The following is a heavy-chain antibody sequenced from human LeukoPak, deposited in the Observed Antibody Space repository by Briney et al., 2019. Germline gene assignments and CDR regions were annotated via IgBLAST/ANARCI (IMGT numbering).Heavy chain of an antibody. J-gene: IGHJ4*02. Sequence: GESLKISCEGSGYSFTIYWIGWVRQMPGKGLDWMGIIYPGDSDVRYNPSFQGQVTISADKSINTAYLQWSSLKASDTAMYYCARLYRYCSGGDCYPYYFDNWGRGTLVTVPS. V-gene: IGHV5-51*01. CDR2: IYPGDSDV. CDR1: GYSFTIYW. D-gene: IGHD2-15*01. CDR3: ARLYRYCSGGDCYPYYFDN.